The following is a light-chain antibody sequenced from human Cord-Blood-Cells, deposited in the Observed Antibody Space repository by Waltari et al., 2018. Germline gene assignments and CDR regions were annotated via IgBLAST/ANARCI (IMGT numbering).Light chain of an antibody. V-gene: IGKV3-20*01. CDR1: HSVSSSY. CDR2: GAS. Sequence: EIVLTQSPGTLSLSPGESATLPRRADHSVSSSYLAWYQQKPGQAPRLLIYGASSRATGIPDRFSGSGSGTDFTLTISRLEPEDFAVYYCQQYGSSPPLTFGGGTKVEIK. CDR3: QQYGSSPPLT. J-gene: IGKJ4*01.